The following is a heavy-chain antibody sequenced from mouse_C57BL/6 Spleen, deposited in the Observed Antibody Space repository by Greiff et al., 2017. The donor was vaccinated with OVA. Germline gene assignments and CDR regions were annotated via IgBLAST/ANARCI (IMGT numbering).Heavy chain of an antibody. CDR1: GYTFTDYY. J-gene: IGHJ2*01. CDR2: INPNNGGT. V-gene: IGHV1-26*01. Sequence: VQLQQSGPELVKPGASVKISCKASGYTFTDYYMNWVKQSHGQSLEWIGDINPNNGGTSYNQKFKGKATLTVDKSSSTAYMELRSLTSEDSAVYYCARGAYYSFFDYWGQGTTLTVSS. CDR3: ARGAYYSFFDY. D-gene: IGHD2-12*01.